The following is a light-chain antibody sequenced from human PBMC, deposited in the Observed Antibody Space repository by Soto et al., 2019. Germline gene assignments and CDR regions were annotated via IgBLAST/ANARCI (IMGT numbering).Light chain of an antibody. Sequence: QSVLTQPPSASGSPGQSVTISCTGTKNDIGVYDFVSWYQHHPGKAPKLMIYDVSKRPSGVPDRFSGSKSGSTASLTISGLQAEDEADYFCCSYAGSYTYVFGTGTKVTVL. J-gene: IGLJ1*01. CDR3: CSYAGSYTYV. CDR1: KNDIGVYDF. CDR2: DVS. V-gene: IGLV2-11*01.